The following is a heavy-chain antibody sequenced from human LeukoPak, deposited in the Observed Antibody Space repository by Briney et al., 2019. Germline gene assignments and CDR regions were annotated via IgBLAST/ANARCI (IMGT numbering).Heavy chain of an antibody. CDR2: INHSGST. J-gene: IGHJ6*03. V-gene: IGHV4-34*01. Sequence: SETLSLTCAVSNGSFSGYYWSYIRQPPGKGLEWLGEINHSGSTNYNPSLKSRVSISIDTSKNQFSLRLTSVTAADTAVYYCARSRKQWMSQTYYYYYYMDVWDKGTPVTVSS. CDR3: ARSRKQWMSQTYYYYYYMDV. D-gene: IGHD6-19*01. CDR1: NGSFSGYY.